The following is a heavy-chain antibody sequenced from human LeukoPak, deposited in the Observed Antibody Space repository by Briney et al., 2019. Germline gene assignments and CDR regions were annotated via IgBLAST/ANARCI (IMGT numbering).Heavy chain of an antibody. CDR2: INPNSGGT. J-gene: IGHJ5*02. D-gene: IGHD7-27*01. Sequence: ASVKVSCKTSGYTFTGYYIHWLRQAPGQGLEWMGWINPNSGGTKYAQKFQGWVTMTRDTSIKTAYMELSRLRPNDTAVYYCAREGSWGSKWFDPWGQGTLVTVAS. CDR3: AREGSWGSKWFDP. V-gene: IGHV1-2*04. CDR1: GYTFTGYY.